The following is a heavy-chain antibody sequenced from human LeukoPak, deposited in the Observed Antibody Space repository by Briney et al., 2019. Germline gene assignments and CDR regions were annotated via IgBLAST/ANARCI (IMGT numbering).Heavy chain of an antibody. CDR1: GGSISSGGYY. Sequence: PSQTLSLTCTVSGGSISSGGYYWSWIRQPPGKGLEWIVEINHSGSTNYNPSLKSRVTISVDTSKNQFSLKLSSVTAADTAVYYCARGRTSTPIYCSSTSCYKLIRGHFDYWGQGTLVTVSS. V-gene: IGHV4-30-2*01. D-gene: IGHD2-2*02. CDR2: INHSGST. J-gene: IGHJ4*02. CDR3: ARGRTSTPIYCSSTSCYKLIRGHFDY.